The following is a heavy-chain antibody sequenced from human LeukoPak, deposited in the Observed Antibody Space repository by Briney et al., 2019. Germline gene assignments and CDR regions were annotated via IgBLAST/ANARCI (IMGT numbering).Heavy chain of an antibody. D-gene: IGHD3-10*01. CDR1: GFTFGNYE. Sequence: PGGSLRLSCAASGFTFGNYEMNWVRQAPGKGLEWVSSISSSGNTKYYPDSVKGRFTISRDNAKNSLYLQMNSLRGEDTAVYYCARGPSYDSGQPGYWGQGTLVTVSS. CDR3: ARGPSYDSGQPGY. V-gene: IGHV3-48*03. CDR2: ISSSGNTK. J-gene: IGHJ4*02.